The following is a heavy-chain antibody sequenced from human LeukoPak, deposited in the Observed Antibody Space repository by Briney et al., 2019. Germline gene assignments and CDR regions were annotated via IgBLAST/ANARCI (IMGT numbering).Heavy chain of an antibody. V-gene: IGHV3-23*01. CDR1: GFTFATYA. D-gene: IGHD3-10*01. Sequence: PGGSLRLSCAASGFTFATYAMSWVRQAPGKGLEWVGGISISSVDSYYADSVKGRFSISRDDSRNTLYLQMNRLRDEDTAIYYCAKDRELIFAHCWFDLWGQGTLVTVSS. J-gene: IGHJ5*02. CDR3: AKDRELIFAHCWFDL. CDR2: ISISSVDS.